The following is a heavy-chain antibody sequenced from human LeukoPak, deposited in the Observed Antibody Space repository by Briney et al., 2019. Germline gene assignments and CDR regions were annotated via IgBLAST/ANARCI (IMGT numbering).Heavy chain of an antibody. CDR1: GFTVYNTY. Sequence: GGSLRLSCSASGFTVYNTYMSWVRQAPGKGLEWVSFIDAGGSTDYADSVKGRFTISRDNSNNTLYLQMNSLRAEDTVVYFCARVALYQSLPFDLWGQGSLVTVSS. D-gene: IGHD2-2*02. V-gene: IGHV3-53*01. J-gene: IGHJ5*02. CDR3: ARVALYQSLPFDL. CDR2: IDAGGST.